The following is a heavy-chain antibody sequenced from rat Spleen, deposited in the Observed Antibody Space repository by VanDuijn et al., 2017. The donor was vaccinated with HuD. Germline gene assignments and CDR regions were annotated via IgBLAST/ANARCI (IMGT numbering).Heavy chain of an antibody. J-gene: IGHJ2*01. D-gene: IGHD1-12*02. CDR1: GFTLSDYA. V-gene: IGHV5-31*01. Sequence: EVQLVESGGGLVQPGRSLKISCVVSGFTLSDYAMAWVRQAPGKGLEWVASIIDTGGRTYYPDSVKGRFTISRDNAKSTLYLQMNSLRSEDTATYYCTREGYYDGTYYPYYFDNWGQGVMVTVSS. CDR2: IIDTGGRT. CDR3: TREGYYDGTYYPYYFDN.